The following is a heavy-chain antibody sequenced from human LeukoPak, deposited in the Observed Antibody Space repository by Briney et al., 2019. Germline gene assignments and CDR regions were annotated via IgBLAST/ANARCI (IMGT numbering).Heavy chain of an antibody. CDR1: GFTFSRYW. CDR3: AREWLLLG. V-gene: IGHV3-7*01. Sequence: GGSLRLSCAVSGFTFSRYWMSWVRQAPGKGLEWVANIKQDGSEKNYVDSVKGRFTISRDNAKNSLYLQMNSLRAEDTAVYYCAREWLLLGWGQGTLVTVSS. CDR2: IKQDGSEK. D-gene: IGHD1-26*01. J-gene: IGHJ4*02.